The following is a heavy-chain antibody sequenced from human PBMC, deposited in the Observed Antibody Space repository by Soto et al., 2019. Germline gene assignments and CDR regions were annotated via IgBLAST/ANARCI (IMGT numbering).Heavy chain of an antibody. CDR2: IIPIFGTA. J-gene: IGHJ4*02. Sequence: QVQLVQSGAEVKKPGSSVKVSCKASGGTFSSYAISWVRQAPGQGLEWMGGIIPIFGTANYAQKFQGRVTMTTDTSTSTAYMELRSLRSDDTAVYYCASSGDSSGYYYEFDYWGQGTLVTVSS. CDR1: GGTFSSYA. V-gene: IGHV1-69*06. D-gene: IGHD3-22*01. CDR3: ASSGDSSGYYYEFDY.